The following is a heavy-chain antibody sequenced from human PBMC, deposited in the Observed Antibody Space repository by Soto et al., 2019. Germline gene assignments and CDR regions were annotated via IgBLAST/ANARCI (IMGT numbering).Heavy chain of an antibody. J-gene: IGHJ4*02. D-gene: IGHD6-19*01. Sequence: EVQLVESGGGLVQPGGSLRLSCADSGFSSSPFWMTWVRQTPGKGLEWVALIKQDGSEELYVDSVKGRFTISRDNAKNSVYLQMDSLRVEDTAVYYCTGGSGWLQTDWGQGPLVTVSS. CDR2: IKQDGSEE. V-gene: IGHV3-7*04. CDR1: GFSSSPFW. CDR3: TGGSGWLQTD.